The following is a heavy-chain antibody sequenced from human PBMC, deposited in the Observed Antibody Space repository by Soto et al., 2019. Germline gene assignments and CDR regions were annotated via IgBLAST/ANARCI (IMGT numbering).Heavy chain of an antibody. CDR2: ISSNGGST. Sequence: PGESLRLSCSASGFPFNSYAMHWVRQAPGKGLEYVSAISSNGGSTYYADSVKGRFTISRDNSKNTLYLQMSSLRAEDTAVYYCVKGYFDWSAPHWGQGNLVTVSA. D-gene: IGHD3-9*01. CDR3: VKGYFDWSAPH. V-gene: IGHV3-64D*06. J-gene: IGHJ4*02. CDR1: GFPFNSYA.